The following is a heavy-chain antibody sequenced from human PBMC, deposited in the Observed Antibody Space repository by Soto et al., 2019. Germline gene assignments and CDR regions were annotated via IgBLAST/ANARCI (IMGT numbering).Heavy chain of an antibody. CDR3: ARKSDAVASKPPDY. V-gene: IGHV4-30-2*01. CDR1: GGSISSGGYS. D-gene: IGHD6-19*01. J-gene: IGHJ4*02. Sequence: SETLSLTCAVSGGSISSGGYSWSWIRQPPGKGLEWIGYIYHSGSTYYNPSLKSRVTISFDTSKNQFSLKLSSVTAADTAVYYCARKSDAVASKPPDYWGQGTLVTVSS. CDR2: IYHSGST.